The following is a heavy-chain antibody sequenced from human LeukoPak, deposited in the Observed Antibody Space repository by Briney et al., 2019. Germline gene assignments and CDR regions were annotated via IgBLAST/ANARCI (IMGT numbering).Heavy chain of an antibody. CDR2: INPNSGGT. CDR1: GYTFTGYY. V-gene: IGHV1-2*02. Sequence: ASVKVSCKASGYTFTGYYMHWVRQAPGQGLEWMGWINPNSGGTNYAQKFQGRVTMTRDTSISTAYMELSRLRSDDTAVYYCARDYYDSSGYPDYWGQGTPVTVSS. J-gene: IGHJ4*02. CDR3: ARDYYDSSGYPDY. D-gene: IGHD3-22*01.